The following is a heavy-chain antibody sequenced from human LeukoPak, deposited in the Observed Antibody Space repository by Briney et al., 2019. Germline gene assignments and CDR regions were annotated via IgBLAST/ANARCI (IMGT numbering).Heavy chain of an antibody. CDR1: GFTFDDYT. CDR3: ARDNGWSADF. Sequence: GGSLRLSCAASGFTFDDYTMNWVRQVPGKGLEWVSSISSRNTYIYYADSVKGRFTISRDNAKNSLFLQMNSLRAEDTAVYYCARDNGWSADFWGQGTLVTVSS. D-gene: IGHD2-15*01. J-gene: IGHJ4*02. CDR2: ISSRNTYI. V-gene: IGHV3-21*04.